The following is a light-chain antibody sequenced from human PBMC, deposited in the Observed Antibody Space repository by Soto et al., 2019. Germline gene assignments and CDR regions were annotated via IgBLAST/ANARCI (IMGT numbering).Light chain of an antibody. CDR3: CSYAGSYTFV. CDR1: SSDVGGYNY. CDR2: DVS. J-gene: IGLJ1*01. V-gene: IGLV2-11*01. Sequence: QSALTQPRSVSGSPGQSVTISCTGTSSDVGGYNYVSWYQQHPGKAPKLMIYDVSKRPSGVPDRFSGSKSGNTASLTISGLQAEDEADYYCCSYAGSYTFVFATGPNVTVL.